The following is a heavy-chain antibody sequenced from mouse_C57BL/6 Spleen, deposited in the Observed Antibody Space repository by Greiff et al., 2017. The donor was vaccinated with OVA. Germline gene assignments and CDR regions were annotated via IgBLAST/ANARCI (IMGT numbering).Heavy chain of an antibody. CDR3: ARLELRYYFDY. CDR2: IYPGDGDT. Sequence: VQGVESGPELVKPGASVKISCKASGYAFSSSWMNWVKQRPGKGLEWIGRIYPGDGDTNYNGKFKGKATLTADKSSSTAYMQLSSLTSEDSAVYFCARLELRYYFDYWGQGTTLTVSS. V-gene: IGHV1-82*01. J-gene: IGHJ2*01. CDR1: GYAFSSSW. D-gene: IGHD1-1*01.